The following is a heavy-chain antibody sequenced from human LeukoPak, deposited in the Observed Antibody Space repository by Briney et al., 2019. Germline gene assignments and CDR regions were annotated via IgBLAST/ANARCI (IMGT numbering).Heavy chain of an antibody. CDR2: INPNSGGT. CDR1: GYTFTGYY. Sequence: ASVKVSCKASGYTFTGYYMHWVRQAPGQGLEWMGWINPNSGGTNYAQKFQGRVTMTRDTSISTAYMEPSRLRSDDTAVYYCARVADTAMGRYYYYGMDVWGQGTTVTVSS. CDR3: ARVADTAMGRYYYYGMDV. D-gene: IGHD5-18*01. J-gene: IGHJ6*02. V-gene: IGHV1-2*02.